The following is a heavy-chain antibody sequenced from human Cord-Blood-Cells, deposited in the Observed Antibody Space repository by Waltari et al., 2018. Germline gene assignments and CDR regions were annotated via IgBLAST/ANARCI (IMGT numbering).Heavy chain of an antibody. J-gene: IGHJ4*02. CDR1: GYTFPSYS. V-gene: IGHV1-18*01. CDR3: AREGYSSSWYDY. D-gene: IGHD6-13*01. CDR2: ISAYNGNT. Sequence: QVQLVQSGADVRKPGASVKGSGKAAGYTFPSYSISLVRQAPGQGLEWMGWISAYNGNTNYAQKLQGRVTMTTDTTTSTAYMELRSLRSDDTAVYYCAREGYSSSWYDYWGQGTLVTVSS.